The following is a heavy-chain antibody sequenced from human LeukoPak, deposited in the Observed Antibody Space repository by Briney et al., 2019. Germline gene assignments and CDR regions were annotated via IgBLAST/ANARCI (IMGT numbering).Heavy chain of an antibody. CDR3: ARQYDYDSSGYYFGY. J-gene: IGHJ4*02. Sequence: PSETLSLICTVSSGSIRNYHWSWIRQPPGKGLEWVGYIYYSGSTYYNPSLESRVTISVDMSKNQFSLKLSSVTAADTAVYYCARQYDYDSSGYYFGYWGQGTLVTVSS. V-gene: IGHV4-59*08. D-gene: IGHD3-22*01. CDR2: IYYSGST. CDR1: SGSIRNYH.